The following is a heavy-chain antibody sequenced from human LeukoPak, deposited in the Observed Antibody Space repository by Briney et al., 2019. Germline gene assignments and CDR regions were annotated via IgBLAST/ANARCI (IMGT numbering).Heavy chain of an antibody. CDR2: IYYSGST. D-gene: IGHD1-20*01. Sequence: SETLSLTCTVSGGSISSGDYYWSWIRQPPGKGLEWIGYIYYSGSTYYNPSLKSRVTISVDTSKNQFSQKLSSVTAADTAVYYCARVEYNWNDEGFDYWGQGTLVTVSS. CDR3: ARVEYNWNDEGFDY. CDR1: GGSISSGDYY. V-gene: IGHV4-30-4*08. J-gene: IGHJ4*02.